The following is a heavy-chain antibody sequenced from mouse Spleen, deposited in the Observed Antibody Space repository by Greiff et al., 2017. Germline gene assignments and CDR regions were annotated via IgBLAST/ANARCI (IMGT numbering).Heavy chain of an antibody. J-gene: IGHJ2*01. CDR3: ARQGYDVGFDY. V-gene: IGHV5-15*01. Sequence: EVKLMESGGGLVKPGGSLKLSCAASGFTFSDYGMAWVRQAPGKGPEWVAFISNLAYSIYYADTVTGRFTISRENAKNTLYLEMSSLRSEDTAMYYCARQGYDVGFDYWGQGTTLTVSS. D-gene: IGHD2-14*01. CDR2: ISNLAYSI. CDR1: GFTFSDYG.